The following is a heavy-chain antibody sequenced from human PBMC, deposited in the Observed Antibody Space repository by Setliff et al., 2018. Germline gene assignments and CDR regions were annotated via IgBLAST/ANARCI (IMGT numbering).Heavy chain of an antibody. J-gene: IGHJ3*02. CDR1: GYTFTSYG. D-gene: IGHD4-17*01. V-gene: IGHV1-18*01. CDR2: ISAYNGNT. Sequence: ASVKVSCKASGYTFTSYGISWVRQAPGQGLEWMGWISAYNGNTNYAQKLQGRATMTTDTSTSTAYMELRSLRSDDTAVYYCASLRLRYDAFDIWGQGTMVSVSS. CDR3: ASLRLRYDAFDI.